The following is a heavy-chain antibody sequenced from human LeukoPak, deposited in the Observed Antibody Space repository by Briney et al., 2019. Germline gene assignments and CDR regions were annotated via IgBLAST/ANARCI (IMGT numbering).Heavy chain of an antibody. CDR2: MYYSGST. D-gene: IGHD3-9*01. CDR1: GGSVSSGTYY. Sequence: SETLSLTCTVSGGSVSSGTYYWSWIRQPPGKGLEWIGYMYYSGSTNYNPSLKSRVTISVDTSKNHFSLKLSSMTAADTAVHYCARVPLRSFDLDSFDIWGQGTMVTVSS. V-gene: IGHV4-61*03. CDR3: ARVPLRSFDLDSFDI. J-gene: IGHJ3*02.